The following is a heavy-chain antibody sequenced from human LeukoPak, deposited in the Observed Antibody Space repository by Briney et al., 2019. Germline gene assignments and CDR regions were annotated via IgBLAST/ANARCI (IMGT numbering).Heavy chain of an antibody. J-gene: IGHJ4*02. Sequence: GGSLRLSCAASGITFNNAWMSWVRQAPGKGLEWVGRIKSKTDGGTTDYAAPVKGRFTISRDDSKNTLFLQMNSLKTEDTAVYYCTTDGGMYNWNDVVYWGQGTLVTVSS. V-gene: IGHV3-15*01. CDR2: IKSKTDGGTT. CDR3: TTDGGMYNWNDVVY. D-gene: IGHD1-1*01. CDR1: GITFNNAW.